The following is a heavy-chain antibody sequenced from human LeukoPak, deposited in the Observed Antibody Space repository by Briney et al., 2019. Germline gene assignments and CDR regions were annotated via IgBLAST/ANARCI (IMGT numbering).Heavy chain of an antibody. CDR2: IIPIFGTA. CDR1: GGTFSSYA. CDR3: AMARGLRYFDWLGIDY. D-gene: IGHD3-9*01. V-gene: IGHV1-69*01. Sequence: SVTVSCKASGGTFSSYAISWVRQAPGQGLEWMGGIIPIFGTANYAQKFQGRVTITADESTSTAYMELSSLRSEDTAVYYCAMARGLRYFDWLGIDYWGQGTLVTVSS. J-gene: IGHJ4*02.